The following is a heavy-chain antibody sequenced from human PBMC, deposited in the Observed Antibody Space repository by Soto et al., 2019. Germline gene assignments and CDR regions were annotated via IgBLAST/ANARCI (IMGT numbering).Heavy chain of an antibody. V-gene: IGHV1-18*04. CDR3: ARDYGATSPDYFDY. J-gene: IGHJ4*02. CDR2: ISAHSGNT. Sequence: WASVKVSCKTSGYTFTSYNINWVRQAPGQGLEWLGWISAHSGNTKYIEKVQGRITMTTDTSTKTGYMELWSLTPDDTAVYFCARDYGATSPDYFDYWGQGTLVT. CDR1: GYTFTSYN. D-gene: IGHD4-17*01.